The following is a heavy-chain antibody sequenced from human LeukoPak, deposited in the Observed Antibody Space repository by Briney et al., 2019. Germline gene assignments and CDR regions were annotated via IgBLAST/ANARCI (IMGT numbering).Heavy chain of an antibody. Sequence: PGGSLRLSCAASGLTFSTYWMSWVRQAPGKGLEWVANIKEDGSAKYYVGSVKGRFTISRDNAKTSLYLQMNSLRAEDTAVYFCASGFLDDFWSGHFWGQGTLVTVSS. V-gene: IGHV3-7*01. CDR1: GLTFSTYW. CDR3: ASGFLDDFWSGHF. CDR2: IKEDGSAK. D-gene: IGHD3-3*01. J-gene: IGHJ4*02.